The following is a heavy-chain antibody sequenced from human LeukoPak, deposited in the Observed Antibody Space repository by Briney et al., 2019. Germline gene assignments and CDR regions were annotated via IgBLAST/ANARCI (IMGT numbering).Heavy chain of an antibody. CDR3: ARDHSNYGGARWGLYYYYYYMDV. D-gene: IGHD4-11*01. CDR2: ISYDGSNK. Sequence: GGSLRLSCAASGFTFSSYAMHWVRQAPGKGLEWVAVISYDGSNKYYADSVKGRFTISRDNSKNTLYLQMNSLRAEDTAVYYCARDHSNYGGARWGLYYYYYYMDVWGKGTTVTVSS. V-gene: IGHV3-30*04. CDR1: GFTFSSYA. J-gene: IGHJ6*03.